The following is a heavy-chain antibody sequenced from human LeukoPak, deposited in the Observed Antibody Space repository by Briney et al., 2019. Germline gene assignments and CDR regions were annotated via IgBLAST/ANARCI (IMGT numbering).Heavy chain of an antibody. CDR1: GGTFSSYA. Sequence: VASVKVSCKASGGTFSSYAISRVRQAPGQGLEWMGRIIPIFGTANYAQKFQGRVTITTDESTSTAYMELSSLRSEDTAVYYCAFRIVVVTTAGHFDYWGQGTLVTVSS. V-gene: IGHV1-69*05. D-gene: IGHD3-22*01. J-gene: IGHJ4*02. CDR2: IIPIFGTA. CDR3: AFRIVVVTTAGHFDY.